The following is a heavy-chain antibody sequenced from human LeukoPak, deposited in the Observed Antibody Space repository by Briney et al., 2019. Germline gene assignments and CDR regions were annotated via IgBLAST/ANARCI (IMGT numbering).Heavy chain of an antibody. V-gene: IGHV4-59*11. Sequence: SETLSLTCSVSGDSITGHYLTWIRQPPGNGLEWIGYISHIGSTNYNPSLKSRVTISVDTSKNQFSVKLTSVTAADTALYYCARDRISINALDMWGQGTMVTVSS. CDR1: GDSITGHY. CDR2: ISHIGST. CDR3: ARDRISINALDM. D-gene: IGHD2-21*01. J-gene: IGHJ3*02.